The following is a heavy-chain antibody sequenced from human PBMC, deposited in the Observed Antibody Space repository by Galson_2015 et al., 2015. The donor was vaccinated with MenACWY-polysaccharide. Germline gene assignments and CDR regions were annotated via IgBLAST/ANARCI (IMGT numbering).Heavy chain of an antibody. D-gene: IGHD5-12*01. V-gene: IGHV4-61*02. J-gene: IGHJ5*02. Sequence: TLSLTCSVSGGSISTGSSYWSWIRQPAGKGLEWIGRIHSCGSTDYSPSPKSRVTISTDTSRNQLSLKLSSVTAADTAVYYCARSLGYSDSAFDNGRDVDRRFDPWGQGTLVTVSS. CDR1: GGSISTGSSY. CDR3: ARSLGYSDSAFDNGRDVDRRFDP. CDR2: IHSCGST.